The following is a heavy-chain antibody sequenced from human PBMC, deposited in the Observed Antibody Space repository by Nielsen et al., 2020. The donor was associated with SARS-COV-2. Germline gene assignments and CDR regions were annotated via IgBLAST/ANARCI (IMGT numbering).Heavy chain of an antibody. J-gene: IGHJ4*02. CDR1: GFTFSDYY. V-gene: IGHV3-11*06. CDR2: ISSSSSYT. Sequence: GESLKISCAASGFTFSDYYMSWIRQAPGKGLEWVSYISSSSSYTNYADSVKGRFTISRDNSKNTLYLQMNSLRAEDTAVYYCARDPNYCSSTSCYSFDYWGQGTLVTVSS. D-gene: IGHD2-2*01. CDR3: ARDPNYCSSTSCYSFDY.